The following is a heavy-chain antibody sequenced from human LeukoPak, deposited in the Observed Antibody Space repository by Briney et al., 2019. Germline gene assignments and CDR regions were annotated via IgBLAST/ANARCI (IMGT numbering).Heavy chain of an antibody. Sequence: GGSLRLSCAASGFTFSNAWMSWVRQAPGKGLEWVANIRQDGSEKYYVDSVKGRFTISRDNAKNSLYLQMNSLRAEDTAVYYCARWYDSSGYPDYWGQGTLVTVSS. D-gene: IGHD3-22*01. CDR2: IRQDGSEK. CDR3: ARWYDSSGYPDY. CDR1: GFTFSNAW. V-gene: IGHV3-7*01. J-gene: IGHJ4*02.